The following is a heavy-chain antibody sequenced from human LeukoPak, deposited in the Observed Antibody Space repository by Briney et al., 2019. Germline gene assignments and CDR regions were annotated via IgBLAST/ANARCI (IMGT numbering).Heavy chain of an antibody. J-gene: IGHJ4*02. Sequence: SGGSLRLSCAASGFTFSSYAMSWARQAPGKGLEWVSAISGSGGSTYYADSVKGRFTISRDNSKNTMYLQMNSLRAEDTAVYYCAKDPTGKYYYDSSGYYDYWGQGTLVTVSS. V-gene: IGHV3-23*01. CDR2: ISGSGGST. CDR1: GFTFSSYA. CDR3: AKDPTGKYYYDSSGYYDY. D-gene: IGHD3-22*01.